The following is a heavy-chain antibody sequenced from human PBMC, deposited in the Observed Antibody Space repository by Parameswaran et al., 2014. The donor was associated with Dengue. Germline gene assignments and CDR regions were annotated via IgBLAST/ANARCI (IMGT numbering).Heavy chain of an antibody. D-gene: IGHD4-23*01. CDR3: ARGWGGLSPITVVTPLHD. Sequence: ASETLSLTCTVSGGSISSGGYSWSWIRQHPGKGLEWIAYIYYTGSTYYNPSLKSRVTISVDTSKNQFSLKLSSVTAADTAVYYCARGWGGLSPITVVTPLHDWGQGTLVTVSS. CDR2: IYYTGST. J-gene: IGHJ4*02. CDR1: GGSISSGGYS. V-gene: IGHV4-31*03.